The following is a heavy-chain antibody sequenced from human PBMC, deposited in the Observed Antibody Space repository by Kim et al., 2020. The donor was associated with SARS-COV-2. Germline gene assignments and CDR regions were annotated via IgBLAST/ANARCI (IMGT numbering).Heavy chain of an antibody. J-gene: IGHJ6*02. Sequence: ASVKVSCKASGNTFTNYAIHWVRQAPGQRLEWVGWINGGNGNRAYSQKLQGRVTITRDTSANTAYMELSSLRSEDTAVYHCARGGRLRTQDIYFYGMDFWGQGTTVTVSS. CDR3: ARGGRLRTQDIYFYGMDF. CDR1: GNTFTNYA. D-gene: IGHD5-12*01. V-gene: IGHV1-3*01. CDR2: INGGNGNR.